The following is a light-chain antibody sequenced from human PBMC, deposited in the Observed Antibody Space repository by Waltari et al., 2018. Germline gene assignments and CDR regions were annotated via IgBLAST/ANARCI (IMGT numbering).Light chain of an antibody. J-gene: IGKJ3*01. Sequence: DIQMTQSPSSLSASVGDRVTITCRASQSITTYLNWYQQKPGKAPNLLIYGASSLRSGVPSRFSGSGSRTDFTLTISSLQPEDFATYYFQQTYSTPPFTFGPGTKVDI. CDR1: QSITTY. CDR2: GAS. CDR3: QQTYSTPPFT. V-gene: IGKV1-39*01.